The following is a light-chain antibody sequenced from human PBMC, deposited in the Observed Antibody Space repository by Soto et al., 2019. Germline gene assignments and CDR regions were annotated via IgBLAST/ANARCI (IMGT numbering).Light chain of an antibody. CDR3: QSYDSSLSGSV. V-gene: IGLV1-40*01. CDR1: SSNTGAGYD. J-gene: IGLJ2*01. Sequence: QSVLTQPTSVSGAPGQRVTIYCTGSSSNTGAGYDVHWYQQLPGTAPKLLIYGNSNRPSGVPDRFSGSKSGTSASLAITGLQAEDEADYYCQSYDSSLSGSVFGGGTKLTVL. CDR2: GNS.